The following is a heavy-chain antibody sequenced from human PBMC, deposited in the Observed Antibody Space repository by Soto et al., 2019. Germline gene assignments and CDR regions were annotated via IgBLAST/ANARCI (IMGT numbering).Heavy chain of an antibody. CDR1: GYSFTSYW. CDR3: ARPSHLRYYYYYGMDV. J-gene: IGHJ6*02. D-gene: IGHD4-17*01. Sequence: PGESLKISCKGSGYSFTSYWIGWVRQMPGKGLEWMGIIYPGDSDTRYSPSFQGQVTISADKSISTAYLQWSSLKASDTAMYYCARPSHLRYYYYYGMDVWGQGTTVTVSS. CDR2: IYPGDSDT. V-gene: IGHV5-51*01.